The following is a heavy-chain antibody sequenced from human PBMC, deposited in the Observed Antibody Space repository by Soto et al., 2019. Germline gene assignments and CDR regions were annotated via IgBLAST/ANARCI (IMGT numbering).Heavy chain of an antibody. Sequence: SETLSLTCTVSGESISNYFWSWIRQSAGEGLEWIGHVFTTGRTDYNPSLKSRVTMSMDTDKKQFSLRLAAVTTTDTAVYFCARGEDYYDGSGHFIAGYFQYWGQGTPVTVSS. D-gene: IGHD3-22*01. CDR1: GESISNYF. V-gene: IGHV4-4*07. J-gene: IGHJ1*01. CDR2: VFTTGRT. CDR3: ARGEDYYDGSGHFIAGYFQY.